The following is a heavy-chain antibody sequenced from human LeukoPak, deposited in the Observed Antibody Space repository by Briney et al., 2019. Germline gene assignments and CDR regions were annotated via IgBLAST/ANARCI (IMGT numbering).Heavy chain of an antibody. J-gene: IGHJ4*02. CDR2: ISWNSGSI. Sequence: GGSLRLSCTASGFTFDDYAMHWVRQAPGKGLEWVSGISWNSGSIGYADSVKGRFTISRDNAKNSLYLQMNSLRAEDTALYYCAKDETYYYDSSGYCDYWGQGTLVTVSS. V-gene: IGHV3-9*01. CDR3: AKDETYYYDSSGYCDY. CDR1: GFTFDDYA. D-gene: IGHD3-22*01.